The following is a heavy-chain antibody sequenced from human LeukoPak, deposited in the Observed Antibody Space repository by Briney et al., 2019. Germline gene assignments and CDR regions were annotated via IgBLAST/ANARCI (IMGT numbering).Heavy chain of an antibody. CDR1: GYTFTGYY. CDR3: ARGVSVVPAAFFQH. V-gene: IGHV1-2*02. Sequence: ASVKVSCKASGYTFTGYYMHWVRQAPGQGLEWMGWINPNSGGTNYAQKFQGRVTMTRDTSISTAYMELSRLRSDDTAVYYCARGVSVVPAAFFQHWGQGTLVTVSS. D-gene: IGHD2-2*01. CDR2: INPNSGGT. J-gene: IGHJ1*01.